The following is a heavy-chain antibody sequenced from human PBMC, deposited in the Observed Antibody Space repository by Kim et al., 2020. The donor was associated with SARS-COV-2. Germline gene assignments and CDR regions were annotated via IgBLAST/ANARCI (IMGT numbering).Heavy chain of an antibody. CDR3: ARDPYGGQYFDY. CDR1: GGSITSDY. J-gene: IGHJ4*02. D-gene: IGHD4-17*01. V-gene: IGHV4-59*01. CDR2: SYRSGST. Sequence: SETLSLTCTVSGGSITSDYWTWIRQPPGKGLEWIGHSYRSGSTNYNPSFKSRVTISVDTSKNQFSLKLSSVTAADTAVYYCARDPYGGQYFDYWGQGALV.